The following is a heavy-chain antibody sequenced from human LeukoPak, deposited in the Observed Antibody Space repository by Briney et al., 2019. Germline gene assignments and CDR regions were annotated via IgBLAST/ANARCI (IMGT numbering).Heavy chain of an antibody. CDR2: ISSSGSTI. J-gene: IGHJ5*02. D-gene: IGHD1-7*01. CDR3: ASATYNWNSAAS. V-gene: IGHV3-11*04. CDR1: GFTFSDYY. Sequence: TGGSLRLSCAASGFTFSDYYMTWIRQGPGKGLEWVSCISSSGSTIYYADSVKGRFTISRDNAKNSLYLQMNSLRVEDTAVYYCASATYNWNSAASWGQGTLVTVSS.